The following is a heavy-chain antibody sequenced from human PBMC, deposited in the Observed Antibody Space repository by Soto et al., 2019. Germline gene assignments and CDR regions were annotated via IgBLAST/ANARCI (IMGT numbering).Heavy chain of an antibody. D-gene: IGHD3-10*01. CDR3: ARVGGFGATTIDY. J-gene: IGHJ4*02. Sequence: QVQLQESGPGLVKPSQTLSLTCTVSGGSISSGDYYWSWIRQPPGKGLEWIGYIYYSGSTYYNPSLKRRVTISVDTSKNQFSLKLRSVTAADTAVYCCARVGGFGATTIDYWGQGTLVTVSS. CDR1: GGSISSGDYY. CDR2: IYYSGST. V-gene: IGHV4-30-4*01.